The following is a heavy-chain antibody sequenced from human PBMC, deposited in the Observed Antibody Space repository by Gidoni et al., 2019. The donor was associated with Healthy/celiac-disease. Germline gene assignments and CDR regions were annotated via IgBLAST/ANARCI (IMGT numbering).Heavy chain of an antibody. J-gene: IGHJ4*02. CDR2: ISSSSSTI. D-gene: IGHD6-13*01. V-gene: IGHV3-48*01. CDR3: AREGIAAAGTDLDY. Sequence: EVQLVESGGGLVQPGGSLRLSCAASGFTFSSYSMNWVRQAPGKGLEWVSYISSSSSTIYYADSVKGRFTISRDNAKNSKYLQMNSLRAEDTAVYYCAREGIAAAGTDLDYWGQGTLVTVSS. CDR1: GFTFSSYS.